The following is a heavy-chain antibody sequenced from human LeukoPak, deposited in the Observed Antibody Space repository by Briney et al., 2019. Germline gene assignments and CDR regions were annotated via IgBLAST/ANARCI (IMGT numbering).Heavy chain of an antibody. CDR2: INHSGST. Sequence: SETLSLTCAVYGGSFSGYYWSWIRQPPGKGLEWIGEINHSGSTNYNPSLKSRVTISVDTSENQFSLKLSSVTAADTAVYYCARLPITMVRGVINDAFDIWGQGTMVTVSS. V-gene: IGHV4-34*01. CDR1: GGSFSGYY. D-gene: IGHD3-10*01. J-gene: IGHJ3*02. CDR3: ARLPITMVRGVINDAFDI.